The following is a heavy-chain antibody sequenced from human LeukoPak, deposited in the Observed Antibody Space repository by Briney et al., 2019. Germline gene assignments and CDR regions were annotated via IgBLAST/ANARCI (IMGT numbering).Heavy chain of an antibody. Sequence: PGGSLRLSCAASGFTFSNYGMHWVRQDPGKGLEWVTLIWSDGSNKYYVDSVKGRFTISRDNSKNTLYLQMNSLRAEDTAVYYCARDRGYTYGHPFDYWGQGTLVTVSS. V-gene: IGHV3-33*01. CDR3: ARDRGYTYGHPFDY. D-gene: IGHD5-18*01. CDR2: IWSDGSNK. J-gene: IGHJ4*02. CDR1: GFTFSNYG.